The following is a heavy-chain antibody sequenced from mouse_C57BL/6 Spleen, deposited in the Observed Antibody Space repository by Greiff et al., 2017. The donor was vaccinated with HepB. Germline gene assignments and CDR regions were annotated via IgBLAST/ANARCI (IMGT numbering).Heavy chain of an antibody. CDR2: INPNYGTT. V-gene: IGHV1-39*01. CDR3: TRDETAQATYLFAN. CDR1: GYSFTDYN. J-gene: IGHJ3*01. D-gene: IGHD3-2*02. Sequence: EVKLQESGPVLVKPGASVKISCKASGYSFTDYNMNWVKQSNGKSLEWIGVINPNYGTTSYNQKFKGKATLTVDQSSSTAYMQLNSLTSEDSAFYYCTRDETAQATYLFANWGRETLVTDSA.